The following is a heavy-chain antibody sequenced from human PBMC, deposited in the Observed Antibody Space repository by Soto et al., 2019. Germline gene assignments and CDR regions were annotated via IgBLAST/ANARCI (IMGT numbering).Heavy chain of an antibody. CDR1: GFTFSSSG. D-gene: IGHD1-20*01. CDR2: ISYDGSNK. V-gene: IGHV3-30*18. J-gene: IGHJ4*02. Sequence: GGSLRLSCAASGFTFSSSGMHWVRQAPGKGLEWVAVISYDGSNKFYADSVKGRFTISRDNFRNTLYLQMNSLRAEDTAVYYCAKEFHSWNYFGYWGQGTLVTVSS. CDR3: AKEFHSWNYFGY.